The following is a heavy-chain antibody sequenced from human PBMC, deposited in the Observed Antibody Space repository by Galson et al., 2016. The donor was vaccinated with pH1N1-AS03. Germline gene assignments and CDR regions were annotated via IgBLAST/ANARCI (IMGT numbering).Heavy chain of an antibody. Sequence: TLSLTCTVSGGSISSGNYFWNWIRQHPGKGLEWIGLIYDSGNTFYNPSLKSRVSISVDTSKNQFSLKLNSVTAADTAVYYCASVSLAYCSSTSCFRFDPWGQGTLVTVPS. V-gene: IGHV4-31*03. D-gene: IGHD2-2*01. CDR2: IYDSGNT. J-gene: IGHJ5*02. CDR3: ASVSLAYCSSTSCFRFDP. CDR1: GGSISSGNYF.